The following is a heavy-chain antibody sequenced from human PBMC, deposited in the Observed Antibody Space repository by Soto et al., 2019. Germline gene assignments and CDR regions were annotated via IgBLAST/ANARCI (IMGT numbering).Heavy chain of an antibody. D-gene: IGHD6-25*01. Sequence: ASVKVSCKASGYTFSSYYMHWVRQAPGQGLEWVGLINPGTGATTYAQKFRGRATMTSDTSTSTVYMELRSLTSEDTAVYYCARDHIAAADTYTLDIWGQGTMVTVSS. J-gene: IGHJ3*02. CDR1: GYTFSSYY. CDR3: ARDHIAAADTYTLDI. CDR2: INPGTGAT. V-gene: IGHV1-46*01.